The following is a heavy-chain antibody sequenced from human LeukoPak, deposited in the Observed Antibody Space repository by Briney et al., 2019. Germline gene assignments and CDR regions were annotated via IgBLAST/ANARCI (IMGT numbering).Heavy chain of an antibody. CDR1: GFTFSSYW. D-gene: IGHD3-16*01. CDR3: ARERVDYDTGGEWFDP. V-gene: IGHV3-7*01. J-gene: IGHJ5*02. CDR2: IKQDGSEK. Sequence: QPGGSLRLSCAASGFTFSSYWMSWVRQAPGKGLEWVANIKQDGSEKYYVDSVKGRFTISRDNAKNSLYLQMNSLRAEDTAVYYCARERVDYDTGGEWFDPWGQGTLVTVSS.